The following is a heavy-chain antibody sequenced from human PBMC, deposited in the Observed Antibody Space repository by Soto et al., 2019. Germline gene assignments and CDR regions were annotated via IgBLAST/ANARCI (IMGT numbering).Heavy chain of an antibody. CDR3: ATELAENPASPFDA. J-gene: IGHJ4*02. Sequence: QVQLVQSGADVKKPGSSVKVSCQASGVTFSSETLGWVRQAPGQGLEWVGGIIPLFGTASYAQKFQVRVTITADEPTNTVYMELSSLRSVDTAVYFCATELAENPASPFDAWGQGTLVTVSS. D-gene: IGHD3-10*01. V-gene: IGHV1-69*01. CDR2: IIPLFGTA. CDR1: GVTFSSET.